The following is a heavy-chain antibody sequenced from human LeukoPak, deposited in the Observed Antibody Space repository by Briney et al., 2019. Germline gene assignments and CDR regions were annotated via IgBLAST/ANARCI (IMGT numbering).Heavy chain of an antibody. CDR1: GYTFTSYC. Sequence: ASVKVSCKASGYTFTSYCMHWVRQAPGQGLEWMGIINPSGGSTSYAQKFQGRVTMTRDTSTSTVYMELSSLRSEDTAVYYCARPGPSLKGGMDVWGQGTTVTVSS. CDR2: INPSGGST. V-gene: IGHV1-46*01. J-gene: IGHJ6*02. CDR3: ARPGPSLKGGMDV.